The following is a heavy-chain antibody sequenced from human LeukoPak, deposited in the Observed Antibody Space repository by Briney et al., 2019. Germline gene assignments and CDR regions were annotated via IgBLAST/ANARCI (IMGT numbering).Heavy chain of an antibody. D-gene: IGHD2-2*01. CDR1: GFTFSSYS. Sequence: PGGSLRLSCAASGFTFSSYSMNWVRQAPGKGLEWVSYISSSSSTIYYADSVKGRFTISRDNAKNSLYLQMNSLRAEDTAVYYCARDSHCSSSSCLARGDVWGKGTTVTVSS. CDR2: ISSSSSTI. CDR3: ARDSHCSSSSCLARGDV. J-gene: IGHJ6*04. V-gene: IGHV3-48*04.